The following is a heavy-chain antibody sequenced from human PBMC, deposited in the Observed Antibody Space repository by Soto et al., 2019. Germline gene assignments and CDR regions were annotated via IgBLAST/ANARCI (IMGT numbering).Heavy chain of an antibody. CDR1: GFTFDDYA. J-gene: IGHJ6*02. CDR3: AKGIPLEYSSSSFYYYYGMDV. D-gene: IGHD6-6*01. V-gene: IGHV3-9*01. CDR2: ISWNSGSI. Sequence: GGSLRLSCAASGFTFDDYAMHWVRQAPGKGLEWVSGISWNSGSIGYADSVKGRFTISRDNAKNSLYLQMNSLRAEDTALYYCAKGIPLEYSSSSFYYYYGMDVWGQGTTVTVSS.